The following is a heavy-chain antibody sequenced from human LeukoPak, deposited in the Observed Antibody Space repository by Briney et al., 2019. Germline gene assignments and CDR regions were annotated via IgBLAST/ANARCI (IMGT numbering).Heavy chain of an antibody. CDR1: GFTFSDYS. V-gene: IGHV3-30*02. Sequence: GGSLRLSCAASGFTFSDYSVHWVRQAPGKGLEWVAFIRYAGNQEYYTDPVKGRFTISRDNSKNTVYLQMNSLSPEDTAVYYCAKASIYGLQYFDYWGQGTLVTVSS. J-gene: IGHJ4*02. CDR2: IRYAGNQE. D-gene: IGHD3-10*01. CDR3: AKASIYGLQYFDY.